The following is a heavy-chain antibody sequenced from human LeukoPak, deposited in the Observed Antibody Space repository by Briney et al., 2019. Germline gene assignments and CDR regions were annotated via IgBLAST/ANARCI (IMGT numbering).Heavy chain of an antibody. Sequence: GGSLRLSCAASGFTFSSYSMNWVRQAPGEGLEWVSYISSLSGTIYYADSVKGRFTISRDNAKNSLYLQMNSLRAEDTAVYYCARDIRRWLQMGGAFDIWGQGTMVTVSS. V-gene: IGHV3-48*01. CDR3: ARDIRRWLQMGGAFDI. CDR2: ISSLSGTI. J-gene: IGHJ3*02. D-gene: IGHD5-24*01. CDR1: GFTFSSYS.